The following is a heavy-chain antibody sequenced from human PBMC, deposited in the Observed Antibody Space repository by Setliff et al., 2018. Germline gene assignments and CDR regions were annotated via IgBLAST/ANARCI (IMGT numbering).Heavy chain of an antibody. Sequence: GGSLRLSCAGSGFTFSSYSMNWVRQAPGRGLVWVSRINSDGSTTNYADSVKGRFTISRDNAKNTLYLQMNSLRAEDTAVYYCARGAIYDSSGYYYAWYFDLWGRGTLVTVSS. D-gene: IGHD3-22*01. V-gene: IGHV3-74*01. CDR3: ARGAIYDSSGYYYAWYFDL. CDR1: GFTFSSYS. J-gene: IGHJ2*01. CDR2: INSDGSTT.